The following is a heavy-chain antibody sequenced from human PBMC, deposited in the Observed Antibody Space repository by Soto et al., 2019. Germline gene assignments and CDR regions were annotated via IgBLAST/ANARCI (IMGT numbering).Heavy chain of an antibody. CDR2: IKQDGSEK. CDR1: GFTFSSYW. V-gene: IGHV3-7*05. J-gene: IGHJ6*02. D-gene: IGHD3-3*01. CDR3: ASNWVTDFWSGYYTSDYYYGMDV. Sequence: EEQLVESGGGLVQPGGSLRLSCAASGFTFSSYWMSWVRQAPGKGLEWVDNIKQDGSEKYYVDSVKGRLTISRDNAKNSLYLQMDSLRAEDTAVYYCASNWVTDFWSGYYTSDYYYGMDVWGQGNTVTVSS.